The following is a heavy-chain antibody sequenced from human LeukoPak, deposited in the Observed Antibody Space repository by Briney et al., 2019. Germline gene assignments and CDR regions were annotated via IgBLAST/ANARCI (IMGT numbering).Heavy chain of an antibody. J-gene: IGHJ4*02. Sequence: GASVKVSCKASGYTFTSYGINWVRQAPGQGLEWMGIINPRGGSTSYAQKFQGRVTMTRDMSTSTVYMELSSLRSEDTAVYYCARDHYYDSSGYFYQTTYYFDYWGQGTLVTVSS. CDR2: INPRGGST. V-gene: IGHV1-46*01. D-gene: IGHD3-22*01. CDR1: GYTFTSYG. CDR3: ARDHYYDSSGYFYQTTYYFDY.